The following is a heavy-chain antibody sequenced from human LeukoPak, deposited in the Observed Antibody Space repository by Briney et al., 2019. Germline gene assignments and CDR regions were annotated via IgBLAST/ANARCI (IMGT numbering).Heavy chain of an antibody. J-gene: IGHJ6*02. CDR3: ARAPCSSTSCYLPPYYYYGMDV. Sequence: SETLSLTCAVYGGSFSGYYWSWIRQPPGKGLEWIGEINHSGSTNYNPSLKSRVTISVDTSKNQFSLKLSSATAADTAVYYCARAPCSSTSCYLPPYYYYGMDVWGQGTTVTVSS. D-gene: IGHD2-2*01. CDR1: GGSFSGYY. V-gene: IGHV4-34*01. CDR2: INHSGST.